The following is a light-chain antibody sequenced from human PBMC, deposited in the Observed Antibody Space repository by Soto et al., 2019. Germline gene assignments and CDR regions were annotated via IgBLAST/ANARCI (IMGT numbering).Light chain of an antibody. Sequence: DILMTQSPSSLSASVGDRVTITCRASQSIATYLNWYQQKPGKAPKLLIYAASSLQSGVPSRFSGSGSGTDFTLTVSSLQPEDFATYYCQQGYSTPRTFGQGTKLEI. CDR1: QSIATY. J-gene: IGKJ2*01. CDR3: QQGYSTPRT. CDR2: AAS. V-gene: IGKV1-39*01.